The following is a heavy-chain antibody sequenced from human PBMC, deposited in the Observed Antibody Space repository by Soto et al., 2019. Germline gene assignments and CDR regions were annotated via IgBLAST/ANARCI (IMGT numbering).Heavy chain of an antibody. Sequence: EVQLLESGGGLVKPGGSLRLSCAASGFSFSSAWMNWVRQAPGKGLEWVGRIGTKPEGETTDYPAPVKGRFTISRDDSKPTVYLQMTSLIIEDTAVYYCTTGSVEGYWGQGTLVTVSS. CDR2: IGTKPEGETT. D-gene: IGHD1-26*01. CDR3: TTGSVEGY. V-gene: IGHV3-15*07. J-gene: IGHJ4*02. CDR1: GFSFSSAW.